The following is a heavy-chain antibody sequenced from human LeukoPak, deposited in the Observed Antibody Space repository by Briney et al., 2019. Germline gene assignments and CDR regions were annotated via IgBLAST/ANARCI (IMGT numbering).Heavy chain of an antibody. CDR2: IYPGDSDT. CDR3: ARHRGDYYYYMDV. D-gene: IGHD4-17*01. J-gene: IGHJ6*03. V-gene: IGHV5-51*01. Sequence: PGESLKISCKGSGYIFTSYWIGWVRQMPGKGLEWMGIIYPGDSDTRYSPSFQGQVTISADKSISTAYLQWSSLKASDTAMYYCARHRGDYYYYMDVWGKGTTVTVSS. CDR1: GYIFTSYW.